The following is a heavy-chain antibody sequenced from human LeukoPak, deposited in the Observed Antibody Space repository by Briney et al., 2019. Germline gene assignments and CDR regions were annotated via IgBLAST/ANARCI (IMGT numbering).Heavy chain of an antibody. CDR2: INLSGTT. CDR1: GLSVSSYA. J-gene: IGHJ5*02. V-gene: IGHV4-59*02. Sequence: ASLTLSWSAFGLSVSSYAMGWVSPARGEGRGWIRYINLSGTTYYNTSHKSRVTISGDTSKNQFYLQMTSVTAADTAVYYCAMLRGTGPGRGWLDPWGQGTLVIVSS. D-gene: IGHD3/OR15-3a*01. CDR3: AMLRGTGPGRGWLDP.